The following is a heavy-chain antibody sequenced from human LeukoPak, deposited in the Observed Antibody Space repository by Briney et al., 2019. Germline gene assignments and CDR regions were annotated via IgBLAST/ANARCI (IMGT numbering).Heavy chain of an antibody. D-gene: IGHD6-6*01. Sequence: GASVKVSCKASGYTFTGYYMHWVRQAPGQGLEWMGWINPNSGGTNYAQKFQGRVTMTRDTSISTAYMELSSLRSEDTAVYYCARVGGGARPGPFDYYYYYMDVWGKGTTVTVSS. J-gene: IGHJ6*03. V-gene: IGHV1-2*02. CDR1: GYTFTGYY. CDR2: INPNSGGT. CDR3: ARVGGGARPGPFDYYYYYMDV.